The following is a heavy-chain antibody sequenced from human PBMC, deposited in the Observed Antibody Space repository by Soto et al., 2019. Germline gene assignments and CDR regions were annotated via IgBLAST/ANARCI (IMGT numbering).Heavy chain of an antibody. CDR1: GGSISSGGYS. D-gene: IGHD4-17*01. J-gene: IGHJ4*02. Sequence: PSETLSLTCAVSGGSISSGGYSWSWIRQPPGKGLEWIGYIYHSGSTYYNPSLKSRVTISVDRSKNQFSPKLSSVTAADTAVYYCARGGATVTEAVFDYWGQGTMVTVSS. CDR2: IYHSGST. V-gene: IGHV4-30-2*01. CDR3: ARGGATVTEAVFDY.